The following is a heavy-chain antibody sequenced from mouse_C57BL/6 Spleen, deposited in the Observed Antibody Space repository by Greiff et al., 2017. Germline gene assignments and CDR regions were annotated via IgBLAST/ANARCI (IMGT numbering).Heavy chain of an antibody. CDR2: IDPSDSYT. Sequence: QVQLQQPGPELVMPGASVKLSCKASGYTFTSYWMNWVKQRPGQGLEWIGEIDPSDSYTNYNQKFKGKSTLTVDKSSSTAYMQLSSLTSEDSAVYYCARIGLRDYFDYWGQGTTLTVSS. CDR3: ARIGLRDYFDY. CDR1: GYTFTSYW. J-gene: IGHJ2*01. V-gene: IGHV1-69*01. D-gene: IGHD3-3*01.